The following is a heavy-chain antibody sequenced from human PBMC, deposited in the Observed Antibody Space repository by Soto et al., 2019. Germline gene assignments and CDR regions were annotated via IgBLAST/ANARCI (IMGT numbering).Heavy chain of an antibody. CDR3: ARRGCSSTSCYPTTYNWFDP. J-gene: IGHJ5*02. CDR1: GGSFSGYY. Sequence: SETLSLTCAVYGGSFSGYYWSWIRQPPGKGLEWIGEINHSGSTNYNPSLKSRVTISVDTSKNQFSLKLSSVTAADTAVYYCARRGCSSTSCYPTTYNWFDPWGQGTLVTVSS. V-gene: IGHV4-34*01. CDR2: INHSGST. D-gene: IGHD2-2*01.